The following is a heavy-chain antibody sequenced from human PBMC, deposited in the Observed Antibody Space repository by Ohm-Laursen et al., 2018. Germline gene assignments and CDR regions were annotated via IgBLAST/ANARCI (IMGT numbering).Heavy chain of an antibody. CDR3: ASLRYCSGGSCNIDS. J-gene: IGHJ4*02. CDR1: GFTFSSIW. Sequence: SLRLSCAASGFTFSSIWMHWVRQAPGKGLMWVSRINTDGSSTAYADSVKGRFTISRDNAKNTLYLQMNSLRAEDTAVYYCASLRYCSGGSCNIDSWGQGTLVTVSS. D-gene: IGHD2-15*01. CDR2: INTDGSST. V-gene: IGHV3-74*01.